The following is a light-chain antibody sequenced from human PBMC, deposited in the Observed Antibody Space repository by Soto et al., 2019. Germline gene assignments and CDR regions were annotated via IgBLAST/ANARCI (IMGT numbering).Light chain of an antibody. Sequence: QSALTQPPSVSGAPRQRVTISCTGSSSNIGAGYEVHWYQQLPGTAPKLLIYGNIYRPSGVPDRFAGSKADASVSLAITGLQAEDEADYHCQSCDSSLSGVVFGGGTKLTVL. CDR2: GNI. J-gene: IGLJ2*01. V-gene: IGLV1-40*01. CDR1: SSNIGAGYE. CDR3: QSCDSSLSGVV.